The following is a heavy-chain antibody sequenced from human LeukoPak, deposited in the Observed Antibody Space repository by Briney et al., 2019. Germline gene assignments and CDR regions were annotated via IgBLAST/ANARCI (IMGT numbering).Heavy chain of an antibody. CDR2: IRYDGSNK. D-gene: IGHD5-18*01. CDR3: AKDRGYSYGLFDY. CDR1: GFTFSSYG. Sequence: PGRSLRLSCAASGFTFSSYGMHWVRQAPGKGLEWVAFIRYDGSNKYYADSVKGRFTISRDNSKNTLYLQMNSLRAEDTAVYYCAKDRGYSYGLFDYWGQGTLVTVSS. V-gene: IGHV3-30*02. J-gene: IGHJ4*02.